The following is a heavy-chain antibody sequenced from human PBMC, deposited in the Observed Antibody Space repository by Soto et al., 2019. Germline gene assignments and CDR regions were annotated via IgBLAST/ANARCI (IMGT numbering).Heavy chain of an antibody. CDR2: IIPILGLA. V-gene: IGHV1-69*02. D-gene: IGHD6-13*01. CDR3: ARWNIAAAGDNWFDP. CDR1: GGTFSSYT. Sequence: QVQLVQSGAEVKKPGSSVKVSCKASGGTFSSYTISWVRQAPGQGLEWMGRIIPILGLANYAQKFQGRVTITADKSTSTAYMELSSLRSEDTAVYYCARWNIAAAGDNWFDPWGQGTLVTVSS. J-gene: IGHJ5*02.